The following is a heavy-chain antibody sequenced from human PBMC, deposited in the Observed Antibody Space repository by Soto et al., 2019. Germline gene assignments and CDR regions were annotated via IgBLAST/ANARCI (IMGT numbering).Heavy chain of an antibody. Sequence: QVQLVQSGPELQKPGASVKVSCKSSGYSFSNYNFCWVRQAPGQGLEWLGWIRGYNGNTNYAQKLQGRVPLTTDSFTSTAYMELRSLRSDDTAIYYCARDKVWGGFDIWGQGTMVTVSS. V-gene: IGHV1-18*01. CDR2: IRGYNGNT. CDR1: GYSFSNYN. D-gene: IGHD3-16*01. CDR3: ARDKVWGGFDI. J-gene: IGHJ3*02.